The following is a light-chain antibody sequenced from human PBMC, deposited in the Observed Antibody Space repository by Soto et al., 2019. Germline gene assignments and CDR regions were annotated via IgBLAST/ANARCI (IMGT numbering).Light chain of an antibody. J-gene: IGLJ1*01. CDR1: TSDVGGYDY. CDR3: CSYAGDFYV. CDR2: DVS. V-gene: IGLV2-11*01. Sequence: QSVLTQPRSVSGSPGQSVAISCTGTTSDVGGYDYVSWHQQHPGKAPELIIFDVSKRPSGVPDRCSGSKSGNTTSLTITGLQAEDEADYYCCSYAGDFYVFGSGTKLTVL.